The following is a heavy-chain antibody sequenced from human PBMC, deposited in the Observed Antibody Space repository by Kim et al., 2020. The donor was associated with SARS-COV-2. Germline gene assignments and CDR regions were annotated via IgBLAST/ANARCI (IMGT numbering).Heavy chain of an antibody. CDR2: IYTSGST. CDR1: GGSISTYY. V-gene: IGHV4-4*07. D-gene: IGHD2-2*03. Sequence: SETLSLTCTVSGGSISTYYWSWIRQPAGKGLEWIGRIYTSGSTNYNPSLKSRVTMSVDTSKNQFSLKLTSVTAADTAVYYCARDPFLDGYYPYNYYALDVWGQGTTVTVSS. J-gene: IGHJ6*02. CDR3: ARDPFLDGYYPYNYYALDV.